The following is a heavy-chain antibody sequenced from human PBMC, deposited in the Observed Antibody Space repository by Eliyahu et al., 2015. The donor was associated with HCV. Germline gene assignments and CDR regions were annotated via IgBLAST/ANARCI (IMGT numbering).Heavy chain of an antibody. V-gene: IGHV3-48*02. CDR3: VQKGPYYYYGMDV. J-gene: IGHJ6*02. CDR1: GFXFSSYS. CDR2: ISSSSSTI. Sequence: EVQLVESGGGLVQPGGSLRLSCAASGFXFSSYSMNWVRQAPGKGLEWVSYISSSSSTIYYADSVKGRFTISRDNAKNSLYLQMNSLRDEDTAVYYCVQKGPYYYYGMDVWGQGTTVPHRLL.